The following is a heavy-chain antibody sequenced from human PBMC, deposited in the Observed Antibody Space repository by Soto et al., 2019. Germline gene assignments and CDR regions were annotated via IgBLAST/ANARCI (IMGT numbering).Heavy chain of an antibody. CDR1: GYTFTSYA. J-gene: IGHJ4*02. CDR3: ARDPWQQLAYFDY. D-gene: IGHD6-13*01. V-gene: IGHV1-3*01. Sequence: ASVKVSCKASGYTFTSYAMHWVRQAPGQRLEWMGWINAGNGNTKYSQKFQGRVTITRDTSASTAYMELSSLRSEDTAVYYCARDPWQQLAYFDYWAQGTLVTVSS. CDR2: INAGNGNT.